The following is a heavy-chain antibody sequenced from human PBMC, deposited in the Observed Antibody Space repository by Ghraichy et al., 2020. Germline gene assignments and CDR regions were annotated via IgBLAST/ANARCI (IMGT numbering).Heavy chain of an antibody. D-gene: IGHD1-26*01. J-gene: IGHJ5*02. V-gene: IGHV4-59*11. CDR3: ATGERGGIHSWLYES. Sequence: GSLSLTCTVSGGSISRHYWSWIRQPPGKGLEWVGYISNSGGTYFNPSLKRRLTMSMDTSTNRFSLNLSSVTAADTAVYYCATGERGGIHSWLYESWGQGTLFTVSS. CDR2: ISNSGGT. CDR1: GGSISRHY.